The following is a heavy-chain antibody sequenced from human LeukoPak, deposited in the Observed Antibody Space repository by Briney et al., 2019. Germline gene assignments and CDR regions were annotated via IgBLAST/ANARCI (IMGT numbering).Heavy chain of an antibody. J-gene: IGHJ4*02. CDR3: ARYSGSYYFDY. V-gene: IGHV4-4*07. D-gene: IGHD1-26*01. Sequence: SETLSLTCTVSGGSISNYYWSWIRQPAGKGLEWIGRIYTSGSANYNPSLKSRVTMSVDTSENQFSLKLYSMTAADTAVYYCARYSGSYYFDYWGQGTLVTVSS. CDR2: IYTSGSA. CDR1: GGSISNYY.